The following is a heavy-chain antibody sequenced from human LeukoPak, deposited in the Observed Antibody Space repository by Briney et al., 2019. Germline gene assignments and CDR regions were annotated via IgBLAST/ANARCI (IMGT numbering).Heavy chain of an antibody. V-gene: IGHV4-61*02. D-gene: IGHD1-26*01. CDR1: GGSISSGSYY. CDR3: ARAGGSFYWYFDL. Sequence: SETLSLTRTVSGGSISSGSYYWSWIRQPAGKGLEWIGRIYTSGSTNYNPSLKSRVTISVDTSKNQFSLKLSSVTAADTAVYYCARAGGSFYWYFDLWGRGTLVTVSS. CDR2: IYTSGST. J-gene: IGHJ2*01.